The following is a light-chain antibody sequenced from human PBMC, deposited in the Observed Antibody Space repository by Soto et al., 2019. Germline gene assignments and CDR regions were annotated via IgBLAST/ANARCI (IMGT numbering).Light chain of an antibody. V-gene: IGKV1-5*01. J-gene: IGKJ5*01. CDR2: DAS. CDR3: QQYHTSSIT. CDR1: QDISNW. Sequence: DIQMTQSPSSLSASVGDRVTITCQASQDISNWLAWYQQKPGKAPTLLIYDASTLERGVPSRFSGTGSGTEFTLSIDSLQPDDFATYYCQQYHTSSITFGQGTRLE.